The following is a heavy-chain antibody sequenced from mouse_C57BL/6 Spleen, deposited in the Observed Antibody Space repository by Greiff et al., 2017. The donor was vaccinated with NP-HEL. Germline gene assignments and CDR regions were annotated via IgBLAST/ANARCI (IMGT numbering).Heavy chain of an antibody. CDR2: SRNKANDYTT. CDR1: GFTFSDFY. CDR3: ARDAGGGRGAMDY. D-gene: IGHD1-1*02. V-gene: IGHV7-1*01. J-gene: IGHJ4*01. Sequence: EVQRVESGGGLVQSGRSLRLSCATSGFTFSDFYMEWVRQAPGKGLEWIAASRNKANDYTTEYSASVKGRFIVSRDTSQSILYLQMNALRAEDTAIYYCARDAGGGRGAMDYWGQGTSVTVSS.